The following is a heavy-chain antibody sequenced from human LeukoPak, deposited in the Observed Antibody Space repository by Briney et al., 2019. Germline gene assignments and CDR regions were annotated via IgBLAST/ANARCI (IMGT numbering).Heavy chain of an antibody. J-gene: IGHJ4*02. V-gene: IGHV4-39*07. CDR1: GGSISSTSYY. CDR3: ARAGGLNYYGGYSEFGY. D-gene: IGHD4-23*01. CDR2: VYFSGST. Sequence: SETLSLTCTVSGGSISSTSYYWGWIRQPPGKGLEWIGSVYFSGSTYYNPSLKSRVTISLGTSKNQFSLQLRSVTAADTAVYYCARAGGLNYYGGYSEFGYWGQGTLVAVSS.